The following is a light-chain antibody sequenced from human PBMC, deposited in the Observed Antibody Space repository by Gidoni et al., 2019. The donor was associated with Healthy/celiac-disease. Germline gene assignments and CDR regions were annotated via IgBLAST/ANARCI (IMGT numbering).Light chain of an antibody. V-gene: IGKV1-5*03. CDR2: KAS. Sequence: DIQMTQSPSTLSASVGDRVTITCRASQSISSWLAWYQQKPGKAPKLLIYKASSLESGLPSRFSGSGSGTEFPLTISSLQPDDFATYYCQQYNSYPWTFGQXTKVEIK. J-gene: IGKJ1*01. CDR3: QQYNSYPWT. CDR1: QSISSW.